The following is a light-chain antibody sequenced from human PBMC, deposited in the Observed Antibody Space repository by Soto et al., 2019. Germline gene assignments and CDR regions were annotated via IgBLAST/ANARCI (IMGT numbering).Light chain of an antibody. Sequence: EIPMTQSPSTLSASVGDGVSIXCRASQSISSGIDWYQQRTGEAHKHLIYYASILESGVPSRFSGSGSGTEFNITISSLQPDDLATYECQQYHSYWTFGQGTKVDIK. J-gene: IGKJ1*01. V-gene: IGKV1-5*01. CDR2: YAS. CDR1: QSISSG. CDR3: QQYHSYWT.